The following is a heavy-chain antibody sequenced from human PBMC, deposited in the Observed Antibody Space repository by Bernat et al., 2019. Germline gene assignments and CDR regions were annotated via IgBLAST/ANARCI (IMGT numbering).Heavy chain of an antibody. V-gene: IGHV3-49*03. J-gene: IGHJ6*02. CDR3: TRDCSSTSCYDYYYYGMDV. Sequence: EVQLVESGGGLVQPGRSLRPSCTASGFTFGDYAMSWFRQAPGKGLEWVGFIRSKAYGGTTEYAASVKGRFTISRDDSKSIAYLQMNSLKTEDTAVYYCTRDCSSTSCYDYYYYGMDVWGQGTTVTVSS. CDR1: GFTFGDYA. D-gene: IGHD2-2*01. CDR2: IRSKAYGGTT.